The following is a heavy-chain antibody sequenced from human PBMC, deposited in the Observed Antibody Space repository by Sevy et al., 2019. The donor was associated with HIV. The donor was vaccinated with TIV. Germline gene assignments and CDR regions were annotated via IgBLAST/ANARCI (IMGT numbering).Heavy chain of an antibody. J-gene: IGHJ4*02. D-gene: IGHD3-22*01. CDR3: AREPYFFDKSGYYWDY. CDR1: GVSVSSDTYY. CDR2: VYHTGST. V-gene: IGHV4-61*01. Sequence: ETLSLTCTVSGVSVSSDTYYWSWIRQPPGKGLEWIGYVYHTGSTNYSPSFKSRVTISVDTSKNQFSLRLFSVAAADTAVYYCAREPYFFDKSGYYWDYWGQGALVTVSS.